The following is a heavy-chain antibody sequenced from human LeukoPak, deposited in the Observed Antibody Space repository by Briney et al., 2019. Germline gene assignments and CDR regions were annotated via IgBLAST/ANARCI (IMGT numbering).Heavy chain of an antibody. CDR3: ARGVVVPAAPPGGFDY. D-gene: IGHD2-2*01. J-gene: IGHJ4*02. V-gene: IGHV1-8*01. Sequence: ASVKVSCKASGYTFTSYDINWVRQATGQGLEWMGWMNPNSGNTGYAQKFQGRVTMTRNTSISTAYMELSGLRSEDTAVYYCARGVVVPAAPPGGFDYWGQGTLVTVSS. CDR2: MNPNSGNT. CDR1: GYTFTSYD.